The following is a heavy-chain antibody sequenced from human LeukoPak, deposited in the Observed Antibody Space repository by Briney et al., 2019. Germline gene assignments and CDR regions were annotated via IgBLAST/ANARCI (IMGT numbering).Heavy chain of an antibody. J-gene: IGHJ6*03. CDR2: IYPGDSDT. CDR3: ARQKLELRPYYYYYMDV. V-gene: IGHV5-51*01. CDR1: GSTFTSYS. Sequence: RGGSLQISCQGSGSTFTSYSIGWGRQLPGKGLEWMWLIYPGDSDTRYSPSFQGQVTISADKSISTAYLQWSSLKASDTAMYYFARQKLELRPYYYYYMDVWGKGTTVTVSS. D-gene: IGHD1-7*01.